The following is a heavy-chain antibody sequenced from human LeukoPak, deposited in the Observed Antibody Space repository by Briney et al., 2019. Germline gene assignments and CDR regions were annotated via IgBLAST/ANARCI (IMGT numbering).Heavy chain of an antibody. V-gene: IGHV4-59*08. J-gene: IGHJ4*02. CDR2: IYYSGST. Sequence: SETLCLTCTVSGGSISSYYWSWIRQPPGKGLEWIGYIYYSGSTNYNPSLKSRVTISVDTSKNQFSLKLSSVTAADTAVYYCARLHYYGSGSYSYYFDYWGQGTLVTVSS. CDR3: ARLHYYGSGSYSYYFDY. CDR1: GGSISSYY. D-gene: IGHD3-10*01.